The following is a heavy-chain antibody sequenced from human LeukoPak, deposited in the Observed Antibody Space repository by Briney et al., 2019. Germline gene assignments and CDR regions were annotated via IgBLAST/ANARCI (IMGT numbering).Heavy chain of an antibody. J-gene: IGHJ4*02. CDR3: ARQRSGLVRPLFFFDN. Sequence: SETLSLTCTVTGGSVSSSSFLWGWIRQPPGKELEWIGSVYYNGSTYQNPSLKNRISMSVDTSSNKFSLKVTSVTAADTALYYCARQRSGLVRPLFFFDNWGLGTLVTFSS. CDR2: VYYNGST. D-gene: IGHD3-16*01. CDR1: GGSVSSSSFL. V-gene: IGHV4-39*01.